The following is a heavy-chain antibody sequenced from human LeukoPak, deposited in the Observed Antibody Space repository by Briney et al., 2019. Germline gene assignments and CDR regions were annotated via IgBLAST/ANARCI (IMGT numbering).Heavy chain of an antibody. J-gene: IGHJ4*02. CDR3: ARRGYSYGGRASRRTSFDY. D-gene: IGHD5-18*01. Sequence: PETLSLTCAVYGGSFSGYYWSWIRQPPGKGLEWIGEINHSGSTNYNPSLKSRVTISVDTSKNQFSLKLSSVTAADTAVYYCARRGYSYGGRASRRTSFDYWGQGTLVTVSS. CDR2: INHSGST. CDR1: GGSFSGYY. V-gene: IGHV4-34*01.